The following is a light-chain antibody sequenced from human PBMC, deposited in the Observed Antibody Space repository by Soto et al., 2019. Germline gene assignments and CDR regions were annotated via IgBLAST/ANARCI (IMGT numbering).Light chain of an antibody. V-gene: IGKV3-20*01. CDR3: QQYGNSQGS. J-gene: IGKJ3*01. Sequence: EIVLTQSPGTLSLSPGERATLSCRASQSVSSNQLAWYQQKPGHAPRLLIYGASSRATGIPDRFSGSGSETDFTLTISRLEPEDFAVYYCQQYGNSQGSFGPGTRVDIK. CDR1: QSVSSNQ. CDR2: GAS.